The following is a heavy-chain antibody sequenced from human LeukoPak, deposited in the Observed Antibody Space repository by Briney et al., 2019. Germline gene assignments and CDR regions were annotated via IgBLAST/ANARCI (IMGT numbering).Heavy chain of an antibody. CDR3: ARRVYSGSYNWYFEL. J-gene: IGHJ2*01. D-gene: IGHD1-26*01. V-gene: IGHV4-39*01. Sequence: SETLSLTCTVSGGSISTSTYYWGWIRQPPGKGLEWIGSISYSGSTYNNPSLKSRVTISVDTSKTQLSLQLISVTAPDTAVYYWARRVYSGSYNWYFELWGRGALVTVSS. CDR2: ISYSGST. CDR1: GGSISTSTYY.